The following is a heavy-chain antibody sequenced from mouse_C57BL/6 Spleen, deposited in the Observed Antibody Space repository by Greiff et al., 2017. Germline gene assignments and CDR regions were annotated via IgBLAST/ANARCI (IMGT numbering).Heavy chain of an antibody. J-gene: IGHJ4*01. D-gene: IGHD2-4*01. CDR1: GFSLTSYA. Sequence: VKVVESGPGLVAPSPSLSIPCTVSGFSLTSYAISWVRQPPGKGLEWLGVIRTGGGTNYNSALKSRLSISKDNSKSQVFLKMNSLQTDDKDRYYCATNTYYDYGYAMDYWGQGTSVTVSS. V-gene: IGHV2-9-1*01. CDR2: IRTGGGT. CDR3: ATNTYYDYGYAMDY.